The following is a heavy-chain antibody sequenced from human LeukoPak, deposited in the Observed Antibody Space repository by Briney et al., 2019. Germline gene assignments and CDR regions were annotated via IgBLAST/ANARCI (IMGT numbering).Heavy chain of an antibody. Sequence: SQTLSLTCALSGDSVSSNSVTWNWIRQSPSRGLEWLGRTYYRSTWYNDDAVSVRGRITVNPDTSKNQFSLHLNSVTPEDTAVYYCARRLTQYDCFDPWGQGILVTVSS. D-gene: IGHD2-2*01. V-gene: IGHV6-1*01. J-gene: IGHJ5*02. CDR1: GDSVSSNSVT. CDR3: ARRLTQYDCFDP. CDR2: TYYRSTWYN.